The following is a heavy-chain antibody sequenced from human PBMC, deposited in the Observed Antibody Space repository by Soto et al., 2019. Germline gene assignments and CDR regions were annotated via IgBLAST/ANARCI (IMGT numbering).Heavy chain of an antibody. CDR2: INPSGGST. Sequence: ASVKVSCKASGYTFTSYYMHWVRQAPGQGLEWMGIINPSGGSTTYAQKFQGRVTMTRDTSTSTVYMELSSLRSEDTAVYYCARGAITVVRGVIITVVREGMDVWGQGTTVTVSS. V-gene: IGHV1-46*01. CDR3: ARGAITVVRGVIITVVREGMDV. D-gene: IGHD3-10*01. CDR1: GYTFTSYY. J-gene: IGHJ6*02.